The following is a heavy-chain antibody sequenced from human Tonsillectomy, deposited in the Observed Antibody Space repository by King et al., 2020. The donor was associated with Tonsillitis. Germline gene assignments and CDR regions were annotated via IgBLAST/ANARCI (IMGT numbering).Heavy chain of an antibody. J-gene: IGHJ3*02. V-gene: IGHV4-30-2*01. CDR1: GGSISSGGYS. CDR3: ARGGVYCSSTSCYEGDAFDI. Sequence: QLQLQESGSGLVKPSQTLSLTCAVSGGSISSGGYSWSWIRQPPGKGLEWIGYIYHSGSTYYNPSLKSRVTISVDRSKNQFSLKLSSVTAADTAVYYCARGGVYCSSTSCYEGDAFDIWGQGTMVTVSS. D-gene: IGHD2-2*01. CDR2: IYHSGST.